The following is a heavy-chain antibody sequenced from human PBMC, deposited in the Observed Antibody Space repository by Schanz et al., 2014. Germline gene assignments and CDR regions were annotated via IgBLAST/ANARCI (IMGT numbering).Heavy chain of an antibody. Sequence: PGGSLRLSCAASGFTFSDYYMAWIRQAPGKGLEWVSHISGSSIHKNYADSVKGRFTISRDNGKNSLYLQMNSLRAEDTALYYCARDFPYVSGSYYKGFGYWGQGTLVTVSS. CDR1: GFTFSDYY. CDR3: ARDFPYVSGSYYKGFGY. D-gene: IGHD3-10*01. V-gene: IGHV3-11*05. CDR2: ISGSSIHK. J-gene: IGHJ4*02.